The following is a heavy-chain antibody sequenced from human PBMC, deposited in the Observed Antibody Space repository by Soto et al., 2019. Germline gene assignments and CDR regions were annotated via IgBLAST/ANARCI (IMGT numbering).Heavy chain of an antibody. CDR2: IWYDGSNK. Sequence: GGSLRLSCAASGFTFSSYGMHWVRQAPGKGLEWVAVIWYDGSNKYYADSVKGRFTISRDNSKNTLYLQMNSLRVEDTAVCYCARDRKNIAAAGTFDYWGQGTLVTVSS. V-gene: IGHV3-33*01. CDR3: ARDRKNIAAAGTFDY. J-gene: IGHJ4*02. CDR1: GFTFSSYG. D-gene: IGHD6-13*01.